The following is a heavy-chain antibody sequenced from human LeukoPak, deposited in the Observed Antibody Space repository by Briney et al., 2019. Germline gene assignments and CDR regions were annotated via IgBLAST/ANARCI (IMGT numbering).Heavy chain of an antibody. J-gene: IGHJ4*02. V-gene: IGHV3-33*07. CDR3: ARGGTSAAGIGY. Sequence: GGSLRLSCAASGFNFRSNGMYWVRQAPGKGLEWVAVIWYDGSNKYYGDSVKGRFTVSRDNSKNTLYLQMNSLRAEDTAVYYCARGGTSAAGIGYWGQGTLVTVSS. CDR2: IWYDGSNK. D-gene: IGHD6-13*01. CDR1: GFNFRSNG.